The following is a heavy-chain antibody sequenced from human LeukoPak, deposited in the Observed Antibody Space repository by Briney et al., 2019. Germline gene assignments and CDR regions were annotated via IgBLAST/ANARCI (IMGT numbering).Heavy chain of an antibody. Sequence: PSQTLSLTCTVSGGSISSGDYYWSWVRQPPGKGLEWIGYIYYTGSTYYNPSLKSRVTISVGTSKNQFSLKLSSVTAADTAVYYCARAAYYDILTAQYYFDYWGQGTLVTVSS. CDR3: ARAAYYDILTAQYYFDY. D-gene: IGHD3-9*01. CDR1: GGSISSGDYY. V-gene: IGHV4-30-4*01. J-gene: IGHJ4*02. CDR2: IYYTGST.